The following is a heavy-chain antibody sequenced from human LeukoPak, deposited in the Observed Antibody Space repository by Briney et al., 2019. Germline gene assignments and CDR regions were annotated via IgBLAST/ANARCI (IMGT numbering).Heavy chain of an antibody. Sequence: SETLSLTCTVSGGSINSGSYYWSWIRQPAGKGLEWMGHFYTSGHTSYNPSLKSRVTISVDTSKNQFSLKMNSVTAADTAVYYCARGVHGYSYGYVPWELYSYMDVWGKGTTVSISS. J-gene: IGHJ6*03. CDR1: GGSINSGSYY. CDR2: FYTSGHT. CDR3: ARGVHGYSYGYVPWELYSYMDV. V-gene: IGHV4-61*09. D-gene: IGHD5-18*01.